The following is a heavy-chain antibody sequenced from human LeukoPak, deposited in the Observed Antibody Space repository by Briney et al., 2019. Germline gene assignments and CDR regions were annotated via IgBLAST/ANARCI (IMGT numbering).Heavy chain of an antibody. V-gene: IGHV3-48*03. CDR1: GFTFSSYE. D-gene: IGHD3-10*01. CDR3: ARGGFVFDI. Sequence: GGPLRLSCVASGFTFSSYELNWVRQGPGKGLEWISYITTTDTTKYYTDSVKGRFTISRDNAKNSLYLQMHSLRAEDTAVYYCARGGFVFDIWGQGTVVTVSS. J-gene: IGHJ3*02. CDR2: ITTTDTTK.